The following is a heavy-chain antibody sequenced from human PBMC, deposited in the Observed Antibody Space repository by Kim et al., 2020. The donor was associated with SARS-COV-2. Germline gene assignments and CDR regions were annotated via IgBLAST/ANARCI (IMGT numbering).Heavy chain of an antibody. V-gene: IGHV3-7*01. Sequence: GGSLRLSCAASGFTFSSYWMSWVRQAPGKGLEWVANIKQDGSEKYYVDSVKGRFTISRDNAKNSLYLQMNSLRAEDTAVYYCAKVQGYCSSTSCYDYYYYGMDVWGQATTVTVCS. D-gene: IGHD2-2*01. CDR2: IKQDGSEK. J-gene: IGHJ6*02. CDR3: AKVQGYCSSTSCYDYYYYGMDV. CDR1: GFTFSSYW.